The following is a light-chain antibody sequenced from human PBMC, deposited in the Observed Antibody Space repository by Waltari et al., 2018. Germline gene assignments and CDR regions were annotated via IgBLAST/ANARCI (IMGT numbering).Light chain of an antibody. V-gene: IGLV2-23*01. CDR3: CSYAGSSTWV. CDR1: SSDVGSYNL. Sequence: QSALTQPASVSGSPGQSITISCTGTSSDVGSYNLVSWSQQHPGKAPNLMFYGGSKRPSGVSHRFSGSKSGNAASLTISGLQAEDEADYYCCSYAGSSTWVFGGGTKLTVL. J-gene: IGLJ3*02. CDR2: GGS.